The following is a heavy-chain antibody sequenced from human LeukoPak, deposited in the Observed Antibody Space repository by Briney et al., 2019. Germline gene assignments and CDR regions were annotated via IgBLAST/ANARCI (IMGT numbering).Heavy chain of an antibody. Sequence: PGGSLRLSCAGSGFTFSSYAMSWIRQAPEKGLEWVSAIGRGGTTYYADSVKGRFTISRDNAKNSLYLQMNSLRAEDTAVYYCARAALTNYDFWSGYVSRFYYYYYYMDVWGKGTTVTVSS. CDR3: ARAALTNYDFWSGYVSRFYYYYYYMDV. CDR1: GFTFSSYA. V-gene: IGHV3-23*01. CDR2: IGRGGTT. D-gene: IGHD3-3*01. J-gene: IGHJ6*03.